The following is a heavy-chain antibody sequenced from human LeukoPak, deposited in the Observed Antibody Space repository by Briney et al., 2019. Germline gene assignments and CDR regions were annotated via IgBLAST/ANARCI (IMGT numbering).Heavy chain of an antibody. D-gene: IGHD4-17*01. CDR1: GFTFSSDE. V-gene: IGHV4-59*01. CDR2: VSYSGST. Sequence: GSLRLSCAASGFTFSSDEMNWVRQSPGKGLEGIGCVSYSGSTDYNPALKSRVTISEDTSKSHVSLKLSSVTAADTAVYFCTRGKFGDFEDWGQGTTVTVSS. J-gene: IGHJ6*02. CDR3: TRGKFGDFED.